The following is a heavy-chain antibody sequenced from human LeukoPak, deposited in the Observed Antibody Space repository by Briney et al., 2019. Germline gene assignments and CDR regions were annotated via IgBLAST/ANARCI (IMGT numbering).Heavy chain of an antibody. CDR1: GYTFTSYA. V-gene: IGHV7-4-1*02. J-gene: IGHJ2*01. CDR2: INTNTGNP. Sequence: ASVKVSCKASGYTFTSYAMNWVRQAPGQGLEWMGWINTNTGNPTYAQGFTGRFVFSLDTSVSTAYLQISSLKAEDTAVYYCARVWGAAAAGSWYFDLWGRGTLVTVSS. D-gene: IGHD6-13*01. CDR3: ARVWGAAAAGSWYFDL.